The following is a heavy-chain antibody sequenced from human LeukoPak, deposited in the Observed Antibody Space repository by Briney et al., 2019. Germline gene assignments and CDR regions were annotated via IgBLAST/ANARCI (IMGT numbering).Heavy chain of an antibody. CDR1: GYTFTGYY. D-gene: IGHD3-10*01. Sequence: ASVEVSCKASGYTFTGYYMHWVRQAPGQGLEWMGWINPNSGGTNYAQKFQGRVTMTRDTSISTAYMELSRLRSDDTAVYYCARPMVRGVIGVFDYWGQGTLVTVSS. CDR2: INPNSGGT. CDR3: ARPMVRGVIGVFDY. J-gene: IGHJ4*02. V-gene: IGHV1-2*02.